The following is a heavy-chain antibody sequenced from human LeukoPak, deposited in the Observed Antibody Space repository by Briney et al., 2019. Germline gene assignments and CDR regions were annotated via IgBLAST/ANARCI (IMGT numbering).Heavy chain of an antibody. CDR2: INPNSGGT. CDR3: ARDPYHYGSGSPHGMEV. Sequence: ASVKVSCKASGYSFTGYYMHWVRQAPGQGLEWMGWINPNSGGTNYAQKFQGRVIMTRDTSISTALMELSSLRSDDTAVYYCARDPYHYGSGSPHGMEVWGQGTTVTVSS. CDR1: GYSFTGYY. J-gene: IGHJ6*02. V-gene: IGHV1-2*02. D-gene: IGHD3-10*01.